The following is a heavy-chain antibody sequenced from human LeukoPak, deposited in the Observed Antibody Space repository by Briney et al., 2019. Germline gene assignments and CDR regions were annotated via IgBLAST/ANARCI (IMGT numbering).Heavy chain of an antibody. J-gene: IGHJ5*02. D-gene: IGHD6-19*01. Sequence: SVTLSLTCTVSSGSMSSYYRSCIRQPPGRGLECTGYIHYSGNTHYHPSLKSRLTISVDTSKNQFSLKLSSVTAADTVVYYCARLSSGLFDPWGQGTLVTVSS. CDR1: SGSMSSYY. CDR3: ARLSSGLFDP. V-gene: IGHV4-59*08. CDR2: IHYSGNT.